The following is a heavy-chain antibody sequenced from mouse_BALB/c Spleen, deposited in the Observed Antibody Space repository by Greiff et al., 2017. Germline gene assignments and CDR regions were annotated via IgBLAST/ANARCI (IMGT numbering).Heavy chain of an antibody. CDR1: GYTFTSYW. Sequence: VKLVESGAELAKPGASVKMSCKASGYTFTSYWMHWVKQRPGQGLEWIGYINPSTGYTEYNQKFKDKATLTADKSSSTAYMQLSSLTSEDSAVYYCAREMDGRVYWGQGTTLTVSS. J-gene: IGHJ2*01. V-gene: IGHV1-7*01. CDR2: INPSTGYT. CDR3: AREMDGRVY. D-gene: IGHD1-1*01.